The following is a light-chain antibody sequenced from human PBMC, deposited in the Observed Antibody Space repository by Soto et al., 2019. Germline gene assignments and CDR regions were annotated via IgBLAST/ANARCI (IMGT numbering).Light chain of an antibody. CDR3: HQYVSSPS. V-gene: IGKV3D-20*01. J-gene: IGKJ1*01. Sequence: DIMLRLYPVKLFLYQGESASLYCRPSQRVSGGFLAWYQHKPGLARSLIVYDTSFQGTGIPDRLSGSGSGPAFTLSISRRDPHDLALYDSHQYVSSPSFGQGTKEDIK. CDR2: DTS. CDR1: QRVSGGF.